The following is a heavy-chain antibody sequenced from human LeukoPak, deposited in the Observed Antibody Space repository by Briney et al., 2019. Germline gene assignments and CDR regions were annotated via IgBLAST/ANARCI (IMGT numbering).Heavy chain of an antibody. CDR1: GFTFSNYA. Sequence: GGSLRLSCAPSGFTFSNYAMGWVRQAPGKGLEWVSAISANGVGTYYADSVKGRFTISRDSPKNMLYLQMNSLRAEDTAVYYCAKGIYSSGWSYFDYWGHGTLVTVSS. D-gene: IGHD6-19*01. CDR3: AKGIYSSGWSYFDY. J-gene: IGHJ4*01. CDR2: ISANGVGT. V-gene: IGHV3-23*01.